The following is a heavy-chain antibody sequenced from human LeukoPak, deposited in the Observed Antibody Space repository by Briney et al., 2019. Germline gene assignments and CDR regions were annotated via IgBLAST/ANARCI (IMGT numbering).Heavy chain of an antibody. J-gene: IGHJ3*02. CDR3: ARRDRTTFDAFDI. CDR2: INPNTGGT. CDR1: RYTFTGYF. Sequence: ASVTVSCKASRYTFTGYFIHWVRQAPRQGLEWMGWINPNTGGTNYAQRFQGRVTMTRDTSISTAYLELSRLRSDDTAVYYCARRDRTTFDAFDIWGQGTMVTVSS. D-gene: IGHD2/OR15-2a*01. V-gene: IGHV1-2*02.